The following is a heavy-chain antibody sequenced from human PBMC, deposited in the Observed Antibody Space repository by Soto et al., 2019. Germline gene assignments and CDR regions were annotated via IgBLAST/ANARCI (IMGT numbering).Heavy chain of an antibody. D-gene: IGHD3-10*01. CDR3: ARANRFGEYTGFDC. CDR1: GYTFTAHY. J-gene: IGHJ4*02. V-gene: IGHV1-2*02. CDR2: TSPTTGDT. Sequence: QVQLEQSGADVKQPGASVKVSCKTSGYTFTAHYIHWVRQAPGQGLQWMGWTSPTTGDTHAAPMFHGRLTETRDTSTDTAYRELSGLTSTDTAIYSCARANRFGEYTGFDCWGRWTLVTVSS.